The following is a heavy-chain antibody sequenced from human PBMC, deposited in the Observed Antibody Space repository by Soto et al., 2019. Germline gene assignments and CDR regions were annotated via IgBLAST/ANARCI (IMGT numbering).Heavy chain of an antibody. CDR2: IIPIFGTA. Sequence: ASVKVSCKASGGTFSSYAISWVRQAPGQGLEWMGGIIPIFGTANYAQKFQGRVTITADESTSTAYMELSSLRSEDTAVYYCARSVVVAATSDNYYYYGMDVWGQGTTVTVSS. J-gene: IGHJ6*02. D-gene: IGHD2-15*01. CDR1: GGTFSSYA. CDR3: ARSVVVAATSDNYYYYGMDV. V-gene: IGHV1-69*13.